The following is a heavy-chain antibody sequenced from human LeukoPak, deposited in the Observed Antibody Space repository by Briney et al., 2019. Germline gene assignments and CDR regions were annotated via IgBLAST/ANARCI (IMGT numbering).Heavy chain of an antibody. Sequence: GGSLRLSCAASGFTFNTHAMSWVRQAPGKGLEWVSGINGNGASTYYSDSVKGRFTISRDNSKNTLYLQMSSLKAEDTAVYYCAKDQGYSYYYLDYWGQGTLVTVSS. V-gene: IGHV3-23*01. CDR1: GFTFNTHA. CDR2: INGNGAST. J-gene: IGHJ4*02. D-gene: IGHD5-18*01. CDR3: AKDQGYSYYYLDY.